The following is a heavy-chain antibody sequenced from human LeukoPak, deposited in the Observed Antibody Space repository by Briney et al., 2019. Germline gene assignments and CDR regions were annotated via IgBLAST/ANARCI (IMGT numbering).Heavy chain of an antibody. CDR3: ARALPHRRLMDTTMEQHWFDP. D-gene: IGHD5-18*01. CDR1: GYTFTSYY. Sequence: ASVKVSCKASGYTFTSYYMHWVRQAPGQGLEWMGIINPSGGSTSYAQKFQGRVTMTRDVSTSTVYMELSSLRSEDTAVYYCARALPHRRLMDTTMEQHWFDPWGQGTLVTVSS. V-gene: IGHV1-46*01. CDR2: INPSGGST. J-gene: IGHJ5*02.